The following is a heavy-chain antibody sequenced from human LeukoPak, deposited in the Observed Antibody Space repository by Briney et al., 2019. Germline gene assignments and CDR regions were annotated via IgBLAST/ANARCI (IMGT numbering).Heavy chain of an antibody. Sequence: SETLSLTCAVYGGSFSGYYWSWIRQPPGKGLEWIGEINHSGSTNYNPSLKSRVTISVDTSKNQFSLKLSSVTAADTAVYYCARDRDYYYGSGSYYYYWGRGTLVTVSS. CDR3: ARDRDYYYGSGSYYYY. D-gene: IGHD3-10*01. V-gene: IGHV4-34*01. J-gene: IGHJ4*02. CDR2: INHSGST. CDR1: GGSFSGYY.